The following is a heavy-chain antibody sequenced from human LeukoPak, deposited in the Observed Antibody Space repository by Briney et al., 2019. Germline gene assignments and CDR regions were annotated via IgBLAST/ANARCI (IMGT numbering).Heavy chain of an antibody. Sequence: ASVKVSCKASGYTFTSYYMHWVRQAPGQGLEWMGIINPSGGSTSYAQKFQGRVTMTRDTSTSTVYMELSSLRFEDTAVYYCARAGNPSYDSSGYYFFDPWGQGTLVTVSS. CDR1: GYTFTSYY. J-gene: IGHJ5*02. V-gene: IGHV1-46*01. CDR3: ARAGNPSYDSSGYYFFDP. CDR2: INPSGGST. D-gene: IGHD3-22*01.